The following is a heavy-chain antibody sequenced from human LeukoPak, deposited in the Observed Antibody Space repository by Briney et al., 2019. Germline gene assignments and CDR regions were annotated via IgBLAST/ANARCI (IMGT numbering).Heavy chain of an antibody. CDR3: ARGRSNYYGMDV. V-gene: IGHV4-59*01. D-gene: IGHD1-26*01. J-gene: IGHJ6*02. Sequence: SETLSLTCSVSDGSINSYYWNWIRRPPGKGLEWLGYIYYNGNTNYSPSLKSRVTMSVDTSKNLFSLKVSSVTAADTAVYYCARGRSNYYGMDVWGQGTTVTVSS. CDR1: DGSINSYY. CDR2: IYYNGNT.